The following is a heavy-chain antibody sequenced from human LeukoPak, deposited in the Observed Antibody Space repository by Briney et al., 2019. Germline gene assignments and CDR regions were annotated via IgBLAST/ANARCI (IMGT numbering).Heavy chain of an antibody. CDR1: GFTFSSYW. CDR2: IKQDGSEK. J-gene: IGHJ4*02. V-gene: IGHV3-7*03. D-gene: IGHD4-17*01. Sequence: GGSLRLSCAASGFTFSSYWMSWVRQAPGKGLEWVANIKQDGSEKYYVDSVKGRFTISRGNAKNSLYLQMNSLRAEDTAVYYCARDPMTTVTQFDYWGQGTLVTVSS. CDR3: ARDPMTTVTQFDY.